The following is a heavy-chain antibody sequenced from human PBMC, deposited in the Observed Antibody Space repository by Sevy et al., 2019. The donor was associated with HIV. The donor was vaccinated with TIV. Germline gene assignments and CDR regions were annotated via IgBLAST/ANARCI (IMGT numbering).Heavy chain of an antibody. Sequence: GGSLRLSCAASGFTFSSYGMHWVRQAPGKGLEWMAVISYDGSNKYYADSVKGRFTISRDNSKNTLYLQMNSLRAEDTAVYYCAKDQGVLLWFGEKGNWFDPWGQGTLVTVSS. CDR3: AKDQGVLLWFGEKGNWFDP. D-gene: IGHD3-10*01. J-gene: IGHJ5*02. CDR1: GFTFSSYG. V-gene: IGHV3-30*18. CDR2: ISYDGSNK.